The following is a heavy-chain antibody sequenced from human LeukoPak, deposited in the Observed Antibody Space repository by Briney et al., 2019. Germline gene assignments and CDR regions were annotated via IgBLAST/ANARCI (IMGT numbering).Heavy chain of an antibody. CDR3: AKGAAAAGPYYFDY. CDR1: GFTVSSNY. V-gene: IGHV3-53*01. D-gene: IGHD6-13*01. CDR2: IYSGGSA. J-gene: IGHJ4*02. Sequence: PGGSLRLSCAASGFTVSSNYMSWVRQAPGKGLEWVSVIYSGGSAYYADSVKGRFTISRDNSKNTLYLQMNSLRAEDTAVYYCAKGAAAAGPYYFDYWGQGTLVTVSS.